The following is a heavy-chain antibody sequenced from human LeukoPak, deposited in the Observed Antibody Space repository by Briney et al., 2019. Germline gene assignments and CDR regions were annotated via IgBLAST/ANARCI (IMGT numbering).Heavy chain of an antibody. D-gene: IGHD3-10*01. CDR2: INHSGSI. J-gene: IGHJ3*02. V-gene: IGHV4-34*01. CDR3: ARIDYYGSGSSPI. CDR1: GGSFSGYY. Sequence: SETLSLTCAVYGGSFSGYYWSWIRQPPGKGLEWIGEINHSGSINYNPSLKSRVTMSVDTSKNQFSLKLSSVTAADTAVYYCARIDYYGSGSSPIWGQGTKVTVSS.